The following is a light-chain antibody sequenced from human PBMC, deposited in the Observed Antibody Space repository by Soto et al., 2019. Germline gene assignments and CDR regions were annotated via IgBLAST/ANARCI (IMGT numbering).Light chain of an antibody. Sequence: EIVMTQSPATLSVSPGERATLSCRARQSVSSNLAWYQQKPGQAPRLLIYVASTRATGIPARFSGSGSGKEFTLTLRSLQSEDFALYYCQQYNHWPLTFGGGTQVQIK. J-gene: IGKJ4*01. V-gene: IGKV3-15*01. CDR3: QQYNHWPLT. CDR2: VAS. CDR1: QSVSSN.